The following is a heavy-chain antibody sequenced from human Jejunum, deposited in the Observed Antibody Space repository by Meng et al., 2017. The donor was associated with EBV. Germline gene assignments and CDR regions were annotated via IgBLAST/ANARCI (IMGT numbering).Heavy chain of an antibody. V-gene: IGHV4-61*01. CDR2: IYYSGNT. D-gene: IGHD3-22*01. CDR3: ARVVDYYERSGYPDF. Sequence: VQLQESGPGLVKPSETLSLTCTVSGGCVSTASYYWSWIRQSPGKGLEWIGYIYYSGNTNYNPSLKSRATITVDTSKNQFSLKLSSVTAADTAVYYCARVVDYYERSGYPDFWGQGTLVTVSS. J-gene: IGHJ4*02. CDR1: GGCVSTASYY.